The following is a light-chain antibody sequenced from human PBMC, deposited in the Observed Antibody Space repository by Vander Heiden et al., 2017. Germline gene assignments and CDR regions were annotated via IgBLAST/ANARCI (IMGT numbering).Light chain of an antibody. CDR3: QQSYSTMWT. CDR2: SAF. Sequence: DIQMTQSPSSLSASIGDRVTITCRASQTSNTYLNWYQQKPGEAPKLLIYSAFNVQDGVPSRFSGSRSGTNFTLTSSSLQPEDFASYCCQQSYSTMWTFGQGTKVEVK. J-gene: IGKJ1*01. V-gene: IGKV1-39*01. CDR1: QTSNTY.